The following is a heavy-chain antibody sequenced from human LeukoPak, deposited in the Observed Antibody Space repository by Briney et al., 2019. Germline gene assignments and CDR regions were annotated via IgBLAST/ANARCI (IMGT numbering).Heavy chain of an antibody. CDR2: IYYSGST. D-gene: IGHD1-26*01. J-gene: IGHJ4*02. CDR3: ASHMWELPPPEGY. V-gene: IGHV4-39*07. Sequence: SETLSLTCTVSGGSISSSTYYWGWIRQPPGKGLEWIGSIYYSGSTYYNPSIKSRVTISVDTSKNQYSLKLSSVTAADTAVYYCASHMWELPPPEGYWGQGTLVTVSS. CDR1: GGSISSSTYY.